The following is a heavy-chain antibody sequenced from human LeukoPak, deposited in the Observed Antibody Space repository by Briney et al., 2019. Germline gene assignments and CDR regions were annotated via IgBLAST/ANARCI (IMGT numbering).Heavy chain of an antibody. CDR1: GFTXXSYS. Sequence: XAXXGFTXXSYSMNWVRQAPGKGLEWVSSISSSSSYIYYADSVKGRFTISRDNAKNSLYLQMNSLRAEDTAVYYCARDTYWGQGTLVTVSS. J-gene: IGHJ4*02. CDR2: ISSSSSYI. CDR3: ARDTY. V-gene: IGHV3-21*01.